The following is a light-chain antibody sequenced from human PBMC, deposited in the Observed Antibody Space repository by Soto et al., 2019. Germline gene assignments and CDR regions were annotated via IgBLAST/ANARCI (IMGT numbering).Light chain of an antibody. CDR2: GAS. CDR1: QSVTTR. J-gene: IGKJ5*01. V-gene: IGKV3-20*01. CDR3: QQYGGSPIT. Sequence: IVLTQSPGTLSLSTGERVTLSCRASQSVTTRLSWYQHKPGQAPTLLMSGASNRASGVPVRFSGSGSGTDFTLTITRLEPEDFALYYCQQYGGSPITFGLGTRLETK.